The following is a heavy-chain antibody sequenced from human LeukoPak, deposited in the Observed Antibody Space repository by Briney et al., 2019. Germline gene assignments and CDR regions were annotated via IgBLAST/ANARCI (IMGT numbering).Heavy chain of an antibody. CDR3: ARQIASMVRGITLQYFDY. D-gene: IGHD3-10*01. Sequence: KPSQTLSLTCTVSGGSIGSSSHYWGWIRQPPGKDMEWIGTIYYSGSTYYNPSLKSRITISVDTSRNQFSLKLSSVTAADTAVYYCARQIASMVRGITLQYFDYWGQGTLVTVSS. V-gene: IGHV4-39*01. CDR1: GGSIGSSSHY. CDR2: IYYSGST. J-gene: IGHJ4*02.